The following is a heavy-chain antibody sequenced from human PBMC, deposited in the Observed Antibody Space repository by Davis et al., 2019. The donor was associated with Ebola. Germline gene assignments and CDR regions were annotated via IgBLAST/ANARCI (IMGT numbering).Heavy chain of an antibody. CDR2: IYYSGST. V-gene: IGHV4-59*01. Sequence: PSETLSLTCTVSGGSISSYYWSWIRQPPGKGLEWIGYIYYSGSTNYNPSLKSRVTISVDTSKNQFSLKLSSVTAADTAVYYCARGGDCSGESRSVETENYYYYYMDVWGKGTTVTVSS. J-gene: IGHJ6*03. CDR1: GGSISSYY. D-gene: IGHD2-15*01. CDR3: ARGGDCSGESRSVETENYYYYYMDV.